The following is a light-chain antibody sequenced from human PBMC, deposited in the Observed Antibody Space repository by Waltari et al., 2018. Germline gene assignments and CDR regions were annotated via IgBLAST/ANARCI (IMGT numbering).Light chain of an antibody. V-gene: IGKV4-1*01. CDR3: QQYYSTPRT. CDR2: WAS. Sequence: DIVMTQSPDSLAVSLGERATINCRPSQSILYTSNNKNYVAWYQQKRGQPPKLLISWASTREYGVPDRFSGSGSGTDFTLTISSLQAEDVASYYCQQYYSTPRTFGQGTKVEVK. CDR1: QSILYTSNNKNY. J-gene: IGKJ1*01.